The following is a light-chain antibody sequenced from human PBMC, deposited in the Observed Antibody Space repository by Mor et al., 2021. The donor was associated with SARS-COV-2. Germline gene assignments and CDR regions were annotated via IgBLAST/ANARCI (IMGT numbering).Light chain of an antibody. CDR3: QQYNDWPFT. CDR2: AAS. Sequence: KPGQAPWLLVYAASTRATGLSDKFSGSGSGTEFTLTISSLQSEDSAVYYCQQYNDWPFTFG. V-gene: IGKV3-15*01. J-gene: IGKJ3*01.